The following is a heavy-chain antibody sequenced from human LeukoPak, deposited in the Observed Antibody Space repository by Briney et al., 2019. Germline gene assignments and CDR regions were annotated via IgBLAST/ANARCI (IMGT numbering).Heavy chain of an antibody. CDR2: ISNRGDDT. D-gene: IGHD4-17*01. CDR1: GFTFSSYR. J-gene: IGHJ4*02. Sequence: GGSLRLSCAASGFTFSSYRMNWVRQAPGKGLEWVSFISNRGDDTYYADSLEGRFAISRDDVKNSLYLQMNSLRAEDTGVYYCAREDYGDDLDYWGQGTLVTVSS. CDR3: AREDYGDDLDY. V-gene: IGHV3-21*06.